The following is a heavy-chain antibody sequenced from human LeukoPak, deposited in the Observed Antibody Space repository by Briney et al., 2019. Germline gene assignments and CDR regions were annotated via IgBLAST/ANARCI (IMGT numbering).Heavy chain of an antibody. D-gene: IGHD2-2*01. CDR1: GFSFNMYW. Sequence: GESLKISCKGSGFSFNMYWIGWVRQMPGKGLEWMGIIYPGDSDTRYSPSFQGQVTISVDKSISTAYLQWSSLKASDTVMYYCARRQGCSNTACPPDYWGQGTLVTVSS. J-gene: IGHJ4*02. CDR3: ARRQGCSNTACPPDY. V-gene: IGHV5-51*01. CDR2: IYPGDSDT.